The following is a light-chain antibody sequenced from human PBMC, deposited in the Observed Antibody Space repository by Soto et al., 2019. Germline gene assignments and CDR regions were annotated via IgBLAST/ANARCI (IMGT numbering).Light chain of an antibody. CDR3: HSYNSIPRT. J-gene: IGKJ1*01. CDR1: QGISEY. Sequence: DIQMAQSPSSLSASIGDRVTITCRASQGISEYLAWYQQRPGNAPNLLIYCASILQSGVPSRFSGSGSGTHFTLTISSLQPEDVATYYCHSYNSIPRTFGQGTTVEIK. V-gene: IGKV1-27*01. CDR2: CAS.